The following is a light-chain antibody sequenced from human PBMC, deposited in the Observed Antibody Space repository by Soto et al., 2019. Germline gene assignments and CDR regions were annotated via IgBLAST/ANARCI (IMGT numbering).Light chain of an antibody. CDR2: AAS. V-gene: IGKV1-39*01. Sequence: DIQMTQSPSSLSASVGDRVTITCRASESISNNLNWYQQKPGKAPKLLIYAASTLQSGVPSRFSGGGSGTDFTLTISSLQPEDFTTYYCQQTYSTPRGAFGQGTKVE. CDR3: QQTYSTPRGA. CDR1: ESISNN. J-gene: IGKJ1*01.